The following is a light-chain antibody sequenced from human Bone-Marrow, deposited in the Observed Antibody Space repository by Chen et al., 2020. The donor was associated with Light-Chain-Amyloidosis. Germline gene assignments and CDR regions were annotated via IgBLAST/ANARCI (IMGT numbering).Light chain of an antibody. CDR1: QDVGSD. J-gene: IGKJ4*01. CDR3: QQWGDWPLT. CDR2: RY. Sequence: EIVMTQSPAILSVSPGERATLSCRASQDVGSDLGWYQQKPGQPPRLLMYRYTRATDVPARFSGSGSGTDFTLTISSLQSEDFAVYYCQQWGDWPLTFGGGTEVEIK. V-gene: IGKV3-15*01.